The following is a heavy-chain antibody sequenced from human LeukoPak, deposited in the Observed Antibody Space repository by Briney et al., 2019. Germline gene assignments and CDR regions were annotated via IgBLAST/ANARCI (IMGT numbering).Heavy chain of an antibody. V-gene: IGHV1-8*03. D-gene: IGHD1-1*01. CDR1: GYTFTSYD. CDR2: MNPNSGNT. CDR3: ARVLATGTTRFDY. J-gene: IGHJ4*02. Sequence: ASVKVSCKASGYTFTSYDINWVRQATGQGLEWMGWMNPNSGNTGYAQKFQGRVPITRNTSISTAYMELSSLRSEDTAVYYCARVLATGTTRFDYWGQGTLVTVSS.